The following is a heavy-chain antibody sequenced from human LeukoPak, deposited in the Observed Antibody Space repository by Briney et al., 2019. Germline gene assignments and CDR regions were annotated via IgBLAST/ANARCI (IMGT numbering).Heavy chain of an antibody. V-gene: IGHV4-38-2*02. CDR3: ARGILYGSGSLIVYYFDY. D-gene: IGHD3-10*01. J-gene: IGHJ4*02. CDR1: DYSISSGDYY. CDR2: IFHSGNT. Sequence: MPSETLSLTCTVSDYSISSGDYYWGWIRQPPGKGLEWIGSIFHSGNTYYNPSLKSRVTISVDTSKNQFSLKLSSVTAADTAVYYCARGILYGSGSLIVYYFDYWGQGTLVTVSS.